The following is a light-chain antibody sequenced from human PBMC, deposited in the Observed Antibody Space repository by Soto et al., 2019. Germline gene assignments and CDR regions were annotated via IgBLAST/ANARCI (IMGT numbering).Light chain of an antibody. CDR3: HQYNSSSPGFT. J-gene: IGKJ3*01. CDR1: QSISSW. CDR2: DAS. V-gene: IGKV1-5*01. Sequence: DIQMTQSPSTLSASVGDRVTITCRASQSISSWLAWYQQKPGKAPKLLIYDASSLESGVPSRFSGSASGTEFTLTISSLQPDDFATYYCHQYNSSSPGFTFGPGTKVDIK.